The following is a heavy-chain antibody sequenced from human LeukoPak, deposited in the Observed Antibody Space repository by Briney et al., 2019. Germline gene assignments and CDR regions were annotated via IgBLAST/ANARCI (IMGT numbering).Heavy chain of an antibody. V-gene: IGHV3-23*01. CDR2: ISGNGGKI. J-gene: IGHJ5*02. Sequence: GGSLRLSCAASGFTFSSYGMSWVRQAPGKGLEWVSGISGNGGKIYYVDSVKGRFTISRDNFKNRLFLQMNNLRAEDTAIYYCVKDEGRGFYGSGTFYSWGQGTLVTVS. D-gene: IGHD3-10*01. CDR1: GFTFSSYG. CDR3: VKDEGRGFYGSGTFYS.